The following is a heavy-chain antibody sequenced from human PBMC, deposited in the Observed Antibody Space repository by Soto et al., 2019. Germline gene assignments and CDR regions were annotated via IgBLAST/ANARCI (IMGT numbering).Heavy chain of an antibody. CDR2: IHHSGRT. V-gene: IGHV4-4*02. CDR3: AIGGDWQFDY. J-gene: IGHJ4*02. D-gene: IGHD2-21*02. CDR1: GDSISSYKW. Sequence: QVQLQESGPGLVKPSGTLSLTCAVSGDSISSYKWWSWVRQPPGKGLEWIGEIHHSGRTNYNPSLKSRVTILVEKSKNQVSLELSSMTAADTAVYYCAIGGDWQFDYGGQGTVVTVSS.